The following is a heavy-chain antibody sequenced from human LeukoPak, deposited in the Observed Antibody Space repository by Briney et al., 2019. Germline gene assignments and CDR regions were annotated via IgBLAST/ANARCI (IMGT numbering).Heavy chain of an antibody. CDR3: ARGLSGYASSLGY. Sequence: GGSLRLSCAASGFTFSSYWMTWVRQAPGKGLEWVASIKQDGSEKYHMDSVKGRFTISRDNAKNSLYLQMNSLRAEDTAVYYCARGLSGYASSLGYWGQGTLVTVSA. CDR1: GFTFSSYW. CDR2: IKQDGSEK. D-gene: IGHD6-6*01. V-gene: IGHV3-7*01. J-gene: IGHJ4*02.